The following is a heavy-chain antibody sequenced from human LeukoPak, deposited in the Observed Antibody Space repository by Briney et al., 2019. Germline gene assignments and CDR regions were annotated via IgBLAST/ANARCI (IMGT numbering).Heavy chain of an antibody. V-gene: IGHV1-8*01. Sequence: ASVKVSCKASGYTFTSYDINWVRLAPGQGLEWMGWMNPNSGNTGYTQKFQGRVTMTRNTSISTAYMELSSLRSEDTAVYYCVRGRGNGRPENYFDYWGQGTLVTVSS. CDR3: VRGRGNGRPENYFDY. D-gene: IGHD2-8*01. CDR2: MNPNSGNT. J-gene: IGHJ4*02. CDR1: GYTFTSYD.